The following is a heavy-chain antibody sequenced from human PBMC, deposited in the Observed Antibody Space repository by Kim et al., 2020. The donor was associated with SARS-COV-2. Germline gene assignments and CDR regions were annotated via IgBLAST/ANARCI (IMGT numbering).Heavy chain of an antibody. CDR2: INHSGST. V-gene: IGHV4-34*01. Sequence: SETLSLTCAVFGESFSGYSWTWIRQSPGKGLEWIGEINHSGSTNYNPSLKRRVTISLDTSKNQFFLRVTSVTAADTAIYYCARGRVGVVLSPLRGLGPFWQYYYMDVWGKGATVTVS. CDR3: ARGRVGVVLSPLRGLGPFWQYYYMDV. D-gene: IGHD3-3*01. J-gene: IGHJ6*03. CDR1: GESFSGYS.